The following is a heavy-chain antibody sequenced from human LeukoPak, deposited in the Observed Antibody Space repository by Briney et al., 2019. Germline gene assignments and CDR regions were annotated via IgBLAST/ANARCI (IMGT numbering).Heavy chain of an antibody. Sequence: GGSLRLSCAASGFTVSSNYMSWVRQAPGKGLEWVSVIYSGGSTYYADSVKGRFTISRDNSKNTLYLQMNSLRAEDTAVYYCASQDYGDYYGYWGQGTLVIVSS. D-gene: IGHD4-17*01. CDR3: ASQDYGDYYGY. CDR2: IYSGGST. CDR1: GFTVSSNY. J-gene: IGHJ4*02. V-gene: IGHV3-53*01.